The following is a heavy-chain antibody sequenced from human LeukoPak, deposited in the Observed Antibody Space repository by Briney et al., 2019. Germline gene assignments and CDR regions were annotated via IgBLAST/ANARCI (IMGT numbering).Heavy chain of an antibody. Sequence: PGGSLRLSCAASGFTFSSYWMSWVRQAPGKGLEWVANIKQDGSEKYYVDSVKGRFTISRDNAKNSLYLQMNSLRAEDTAVYYCARGPDDSSRIPHDYWGQGTLVTVSP. CDR3: ARGPDDSSRIPHDY. CDR1: GFTFSSYW. CDR2: IKQDGSEK. V-gene: IGHV3-7*01. D-gene: IGHD3-22*01. J-gene: IGHJ4*02.